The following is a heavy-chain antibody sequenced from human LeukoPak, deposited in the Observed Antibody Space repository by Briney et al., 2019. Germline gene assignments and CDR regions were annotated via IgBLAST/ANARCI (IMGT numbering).Heavy chain of an antibody. Sequence: PSETLSLTCAVYGGSFSRYWSWIRQSPGKGLEWIAEIDHRGDTNYNPSVKSRVTISVDTSKNQLSLKVRSLSAADTAVYYCARGATISETGYFDFWGQGTLVTVSS. J-gene: IGHJ4*03. V-gene: IGHV4-34*01. CDR3: ARGATISETGYFDF. CDR2: IDHRGDT. D-gene: IGHD5-24*01. CDR1: GGSFSRY.